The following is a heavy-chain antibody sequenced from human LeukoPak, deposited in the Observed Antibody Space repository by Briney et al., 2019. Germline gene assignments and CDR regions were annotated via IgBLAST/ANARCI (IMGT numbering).Heavy chain of an antibody. V-gene: IGHV3-23*01. D-gene: IGHD3-22*01. CDR2: ISGSGGST. CDR1: GFTFSSYA. CDR3: AKDLAMIVEFDAFDI. J-gene: IGHJ3*02. Sequence: GGSLRLSCAASGFTFSSYAMSWVRQAPGKGLEWVSAISGSGGSTYYADSVKGRFTISRDNSKNTLYLLMNSLRAEDTAVYYCAKDLAMIVEFDAFDIWGQGTMVTVSS.